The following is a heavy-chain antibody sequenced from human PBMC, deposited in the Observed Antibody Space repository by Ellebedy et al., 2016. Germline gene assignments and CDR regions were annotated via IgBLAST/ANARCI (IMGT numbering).Heavy chain of an antibody. D-gene: IGHD3-22*01. CDR1: GFTFDDYA. CDR2: ISWNSGII. CDR3: AKGADSSGYNWFDP. J-gene: IGHJ5*02. Sequence: GGSLRLSCAVSGFTFDDYAMHWVRQVPGKGLEWVSGISWNSGIIGYADSVKGRFTISRDNAKSSLYLQMNSLRAEDSALYSCAKGADSSGYNWFDPWGQGTQVTVSS. V-gene: IGHV3-9*01.